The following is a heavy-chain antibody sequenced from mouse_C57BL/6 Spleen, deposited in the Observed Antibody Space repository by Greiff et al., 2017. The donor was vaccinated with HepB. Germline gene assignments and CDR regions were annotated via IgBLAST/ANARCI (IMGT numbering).Heavy chain of an antibody. V-gene: IGHV1-55*01. Sequence: QVQLQQPGAELVKPGASVKMSCKASGYTFTSYWITWVKQRPGQGLEWIGDIYPGSGSTNYNEKFKSKATLTVDTSSSTAYMQLSSLTSEDSAVYDCASGVTTVVGRPGYAMDYWGQGTSVTVSS. CDR2: IYPGSGST. CDR1: GYTFTSYW. D-gene: IGHD1-1*01. J-gene: IGHJ4*01. CDR3: ASGVTTVVGRPGYAMDY.